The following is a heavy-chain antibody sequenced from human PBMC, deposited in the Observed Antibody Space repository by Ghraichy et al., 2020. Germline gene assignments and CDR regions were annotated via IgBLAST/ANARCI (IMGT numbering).Heavy chain of an antibody. V-gene: IGHV4-38-2*02. J-gene: IGHJ6*02. Sequence: SETLSLTCTVSGHFISSGYYWGWIRQPPGKGLEWIGSIDHSGSNYYNPSLKSRVTISLATSKNQFSLKLRSVTAADTAVYYCARSGAAGRYYYYYGMDVWGRGTSVTVSS. CDR2: IDHSGSN. CDR3: ARSGAAGRYYYYYGMDV. D-gene: IGHD6-13*01. CDR1: GHFISSGYY.